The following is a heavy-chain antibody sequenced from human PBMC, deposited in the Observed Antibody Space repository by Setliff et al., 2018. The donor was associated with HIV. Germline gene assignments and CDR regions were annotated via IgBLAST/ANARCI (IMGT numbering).Heavy chain of an antibody. CDR3: ARVPILRYASPVDM. CDR2: INPSGGST. V-gene: IGHV1-46*01. J-gene: IGHJ4*02. D-gene: IGHD3-9*01. Sequence: ASVKVSCKASGYTFTSYYIHWVRQAPGQGLEWMGEINPSGGSTSYSEKFRGRATMTRDTSRSTVYMELSSLRFDDTAVYYCARVPILRYASPVDMWGQGTRVTVS. CDR1: GYTFTSYY.